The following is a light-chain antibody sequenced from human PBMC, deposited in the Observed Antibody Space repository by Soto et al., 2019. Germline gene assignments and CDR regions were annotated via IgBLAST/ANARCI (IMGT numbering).Light chain of an antibody. CDR3: QIRDIRLIA. V-gene: IGKV3-11*01. J-gene: IGKJ5*01. Sequence: EIVLTQSPATLSLSPGERATLSCRASQSVRSYLAWYQQKPGQAPRLLIYGASNRATGIPARFSGSGSGTDFTLTISSLELLDFAVDYRQIRDIRLIAFGQVTRGEIK. CDR2: GAS. CDR1: QSVRSY.